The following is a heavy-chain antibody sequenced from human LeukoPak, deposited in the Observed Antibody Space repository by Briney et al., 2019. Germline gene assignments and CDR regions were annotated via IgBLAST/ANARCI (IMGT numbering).Heavy chain of an antibody. CDR3: ARGSRGYSYG. V-gene: IGHV4-61*01. Sequence: SETLSLTCTVSGGSVNSGSYYWNWIRQPPGKGLEWIGYIYYSASTNYNPSLKSRVTISVDTSNNQFSLKLSSVTAADTAVYYCARGSRGYSYGWGQGTLVTVSS. CDR1: GGSVNSGSYY. CDR2: IYYSAST. J-gene: IGHJ4*02. D-gene: IGHD5-18*01.